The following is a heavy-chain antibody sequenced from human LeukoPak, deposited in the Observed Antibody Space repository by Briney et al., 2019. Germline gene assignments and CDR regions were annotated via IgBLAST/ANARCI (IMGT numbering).Heavy chain of an antibody. CDR2: IHYSGST. CDR1: GSMYNYY. J-gene: IGHJ4*02. D-gene: IGHD1-26*01. CDR3: ARHVSSGGTYAHFDY. V-gene: IGHV4-59*08. Sequence: SETLSLTCTVGGSMYNYYWSWIRQPPGKGLEWIGYIHYSGSTNYNPSLKSRVTMSLDTSKNQVSLKVNSVTAADTAVYYCARHVSSGGTYAHFDYWGQGTLVTVSS.